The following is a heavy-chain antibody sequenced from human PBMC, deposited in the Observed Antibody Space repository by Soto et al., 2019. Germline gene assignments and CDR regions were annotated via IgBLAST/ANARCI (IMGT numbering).Heavy chain of an antibody. D-gene: IGHD2-8*01. CDR2: IKSKVHGGTT. CDR3: TTYSYSTLTVVRIDS. V-gene: IGHV3-15*07. J-gene: IGHJ5*01. CDR1: GFSFSNAW. Sequence: LRLSCAASGFSFSNAWINWVRQAPGKGLERVGRIKSKVHGGTTDFAAPVRGRFAISRDDSRNMVYMQMNSLNTEDTAVYYCTTYSYSTLTVVRIDSWGHATLVTSPQ.